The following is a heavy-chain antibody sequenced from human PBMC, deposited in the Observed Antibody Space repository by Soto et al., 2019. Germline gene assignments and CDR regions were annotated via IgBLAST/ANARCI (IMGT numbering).Heavy chain of an antibody. V-gene: IGHV4-34*01. D-gene: IGHD6-19*01. CDR2: INHSGST. J-gene: IGHJ4*02. CDR3: AKDRGPRRQWLIDPFDY. Sequence: SETLSLTCAVYGGSFSGYYWTWIRQPPGTGLEWIGEINHSGSTNYNPSLKSRVTISVDTSKNQFSLKLTSVTAADTAVYYCAKDRGPRRQWLIDPFDYWGQGTLVTVSS. CDR1: GGSFSGYY.